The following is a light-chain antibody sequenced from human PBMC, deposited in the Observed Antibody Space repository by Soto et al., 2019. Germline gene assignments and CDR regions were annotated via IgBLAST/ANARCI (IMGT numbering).Light chain of an antibody. J-gene: IGLJ1*01. CDR2: QVT. CDR3: SSYTDSSNYV. Sequence: QSALTQPASVSGSPGQSITIACTGTSSDVGANNFVSWYQQHPGKAPKLMIYQVTNRPSGVSNRFSGSRSGNTASLTISGLQAEDEADYYCSSYTDSSNYVFGTGTKVTVL. V-gene: IGLV2-14*01. CDR1: SSDVGANNF.